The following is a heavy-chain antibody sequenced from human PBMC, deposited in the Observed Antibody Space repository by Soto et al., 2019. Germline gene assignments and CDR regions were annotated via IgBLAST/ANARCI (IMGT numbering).Heavy chain of an antibody. CDR1: GFTFSSYG. CDR3: AKDLPLDY. J-gene: IGHJ4*02. V-gene: IGHV3-30*18. CDR2: ISYDGSNK. Sequence: GGSLRLSCAASGFTFSSYGMHWVRQAPGKGLEWVAVISYDGSNKYYADSVKGRFTISRDNSKNTLYLQMNSLRAEDTAVYYCAKDLPLDYWGQGTLVTVSS.